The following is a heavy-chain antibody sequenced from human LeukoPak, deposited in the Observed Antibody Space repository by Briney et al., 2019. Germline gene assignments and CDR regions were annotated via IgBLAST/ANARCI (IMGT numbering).Heavy chain of an antibody. CDR3: ARGESIAVAVSGENAFDI. J-gene: IGHJ3*02. Sequence: ASVKVSCKASGYTFTSYGISWVRQAPGQGLEWMGWISAYNGNTNYAQKLQGRVTMTTDTPTSTAYMELRSLRSDDTAVYYCARGESIAVAVSGENAFDIWGQGTMVTVSS. D-gene: IGHD6-19*01. CDR1: GYTFTSYG. CDR2: ISAYNGNT. V-gene: IGHV1-18*01.